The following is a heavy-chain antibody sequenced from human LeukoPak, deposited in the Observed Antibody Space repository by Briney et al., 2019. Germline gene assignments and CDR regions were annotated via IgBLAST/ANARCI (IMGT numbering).Heavy chain of an antibody. Sequence: SETLSLTCTVSGGSISSYYWSWIRQPPGEGLEWIGYIYYSGSTNYNPSLKSRVTISVDTSKNQFSLKLSSVTAADTAVYYCARRLTMVLDVWGKGTTVTVSS. D-gene: IGHD3-10*01. V-gene: IGHV4-59*08. CDR2: IYYSGST. CDR3: ARRLTMVLDV. J-gene: IGHJ6*04. CDR1: GGSISSYY.